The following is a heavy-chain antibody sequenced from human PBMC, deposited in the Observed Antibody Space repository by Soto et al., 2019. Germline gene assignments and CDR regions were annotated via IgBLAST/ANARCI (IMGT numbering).Heavy chain of an antibody. D-gene: IGHD1-1*01. V-gene: IGHV3-53*01. CDR3: ATWHEREHAFDV. Sequence: DVQLVESGGGLIQPGEYLRLSCAAFGLPISGKKYVAWVRQAPGKGLEWVSALDDVDVSFYADSVTGRFTTSSDSSKTTVYLQMTDLSPDDTAVYYCATWHEREHAFDVWGQGTTVTISS. J-gene: IGHJ3*01. CDR1: GLPISGKKY. CDR2: LDDVDVS.